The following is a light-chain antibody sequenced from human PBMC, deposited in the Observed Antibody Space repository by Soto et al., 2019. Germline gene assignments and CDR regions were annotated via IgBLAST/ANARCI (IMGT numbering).Light chain of an antibody. CDR2: GAS. CDR3: QHYET. V-gene: IGKV3-15*01. Sequence: EIVMTQSPATLSVSPGERVTLSCRASQSVSSDLAWYQQKPGQAPRLLIYGASTRATGIPARFSGSGSGTDFTLAISSLQSEDFAVYYCQHYETFGQGTKVDIK. J-gene: IGKJ1*01. CDR1: QSVSSD.